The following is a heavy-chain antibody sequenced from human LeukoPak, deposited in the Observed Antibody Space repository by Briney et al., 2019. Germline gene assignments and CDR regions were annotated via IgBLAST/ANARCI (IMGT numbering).Heavy chain of an antibody. CDR3: ARDRQRVYYDSSGYSY. CDR2: ISSSGSTI. V-gene: IGHV3-11*01. J-gene: IGHJ4*02. Sequence: AGGSLRLSCAASGFTFSDYYMSWIRQAPGKGLEWVSYISSSGSTIYYADSVKGRFTISRDNAKNSLYLRMNSLRAEDTAVYYCARDRQRVYYDSSGYSYWGQGTLVTVSS. D-gene: IGHD3-22*01. CDR1: GFTFSDYY.